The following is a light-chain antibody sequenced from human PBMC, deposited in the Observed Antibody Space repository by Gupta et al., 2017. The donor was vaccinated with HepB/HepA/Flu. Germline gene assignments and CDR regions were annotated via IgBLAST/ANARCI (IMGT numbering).Light chain of an antibody. CDR3: QQCLTTPIT. CDR2: SAS. Sequence: DIQMTQSPSSLSASVGDRVTITCRASQSIRNYLNWYQHKPGKAPKLLIYSASTLQSEVPSRFSGSGSGTEFTLTISSLQPEDFAAYYCQQCLTTPITFGQGTRLELK. CDR1: QSIRNY. V-gene: IGKV1-39*01. J-gene: IGKJ5*01.